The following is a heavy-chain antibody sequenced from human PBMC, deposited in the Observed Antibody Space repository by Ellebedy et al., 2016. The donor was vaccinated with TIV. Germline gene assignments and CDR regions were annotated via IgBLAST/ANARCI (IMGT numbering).Heavy chain of an antibody. Sequence: SGPMLVKPTQTLTLTCIFSGFSLSSSGVGVGWIRQPPGKALEWLALIYWNDDKRYSPSLKSRLIITKDTSKNQVVLTMTNMDPVDTATYYCAHRLLAGTYRDDDAFDIWGQGTMVTVSS. CDR1: GFSLSSSGVG. V-gene: IGHV2-5*01. CDR3: AHRLLAGTYRDDDAFDI. CDR2: IYWNDDK. D-gene: IGHD1-7*01. J-gene: IGHJ3*02.